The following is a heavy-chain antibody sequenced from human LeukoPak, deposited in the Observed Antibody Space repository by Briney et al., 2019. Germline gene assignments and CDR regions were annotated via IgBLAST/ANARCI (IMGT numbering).Heavy chain of an antibody. J-gene: IGHJ4*02. D-gene: IGHD4-23*01. Sequence: SETLSLTCTVSGGSISSYRWSWIRQPPGKGLEWIGNIYDSGNANYNPSLKSRVIIAVDTSKKEFSLKLSPVTAADTAVYYCARVGVDDSGNIIKYFFDYWGQGTLVTVSS. V-gene: IGHV4-59*01. CDR2: IYDSGNA. CDR3: ARVGVDDSGNIIKYFFDY. CDR1: GGSISSYR.